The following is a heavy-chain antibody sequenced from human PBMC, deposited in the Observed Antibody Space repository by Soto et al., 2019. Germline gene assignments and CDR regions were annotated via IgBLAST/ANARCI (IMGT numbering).Heavy chain of an antibody. V-gene: IGHV3-23*01. D-gene: IGHD5-18*01. Sequence: GGSLRLSCAASGFTIATYGVSWVRQAPGKGLEWVSAISGSGIITYYADSVKGRFTISRDTSRNTLYLQMNSLRADDTAVYYCAKQASDTAVVMEHDYWGQGTLVTVSS. CDR2: ISGSGIIT. CDR1: GFTIATYG. J-gene: IGHJ4*02. CDR3: AKQASDTAVVMEHDY.